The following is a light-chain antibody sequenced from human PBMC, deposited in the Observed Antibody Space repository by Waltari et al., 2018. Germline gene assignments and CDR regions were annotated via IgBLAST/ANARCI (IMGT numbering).Light chain of an antibody. CDR1: QSVTSWY. Sequence: EIVLTQSPGTLSLSLGERATLFCRASQSVTSWYLAWFQQKPGQAPRLLIHAATNRATGIPDRFSGSGCRTDFTLTISRLEPEDFAVYYCQQYGSSPYTFGQGTKLEIK. V-gene: IGKV3-20*01. CDR2: AAT. J-gene: IGKJ2*01. CDR3: QQYGSSPYT.